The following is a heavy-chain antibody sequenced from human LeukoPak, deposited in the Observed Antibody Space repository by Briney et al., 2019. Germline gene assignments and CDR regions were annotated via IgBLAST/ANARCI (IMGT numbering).Heavy chain of an antibody. D-gene: IGHD2/OR15-2a*01. CDR3: ARVQEYFSYCYYYMDV. V-gene: IGHV3-48*01. Sequence: GGSLGLSCAASGFTFSSYSMNWVRQAPGKGLGWVSYISSSSSTIYYADSVKGRFTISRDNAKNSLYLQMNSLRAEDTAVYYCARVQEYFSYCYYYMDVWGKGTTVTVSS. J-gene: IGHJ6*03. CDR1: GFTFSSYS. CDR2: ISSSSSTI.